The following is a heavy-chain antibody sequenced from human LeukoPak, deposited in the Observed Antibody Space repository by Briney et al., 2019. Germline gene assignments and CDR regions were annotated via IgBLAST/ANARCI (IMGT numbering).Heavy chain of an antibody. CDR2: IYYSGST. D-gene: IGHD1-26*01. V-gene: IGHV4-61*08. Sequence: PSQTLSLTCTVSGGSISSGGYSWSWIRQPPGKGLEWIGYIYYSGSTNYNPSLKSRVTISVDTSKNQFSLKLSSVTAADTAVYYCARREAPGHWFDPWGQGTLVTVSS. J-gene: IGHJ5*02. CDR3: ARREAPGHWFDP. CDR1: GGSISSGGYS.